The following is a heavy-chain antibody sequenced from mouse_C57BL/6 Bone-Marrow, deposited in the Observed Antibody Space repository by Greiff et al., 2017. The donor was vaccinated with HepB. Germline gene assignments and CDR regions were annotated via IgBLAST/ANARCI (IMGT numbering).Heavy chain of an antibody. Sequence: DVQLQESGPVLVKPGASVKMSCKASGYTFTDYYMNWVKQSHGKSLEWLGVINPYNGGTSYNQKFKGKATLTVDKSSSTAYMELNSLTSEDSAVYYCARDRYYGTWYFDVWGTGTTVTVSS. CDR1: GYTFTDYY. CDR2: INPYNGGT. CDR3: ARDRYYGTWYFDV. J-gene: IGHJ1*03. D-gene: IGHD1-2*01. V-gene: IGHV1-19*01.